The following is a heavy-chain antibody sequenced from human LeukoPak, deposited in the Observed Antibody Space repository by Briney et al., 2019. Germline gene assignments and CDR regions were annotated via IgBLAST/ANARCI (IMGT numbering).Heavy chain of an antibody. J-gene: IGHJ4*02. V-gene: IGHV1-2*02. CDR1: GYTFTGYY. CDR2: INPNSGGT. Sequence: ASVKVSCKASGYTFTGYYMHWVRQAPGQGLEWMGWINPNSGGTNYAQKFQGRVTMTRDTSISTAYMELSRLRSDDTAVYYCARASSSSGTGVAYWGQGTLVTVSS. CDR3: ARASSSSGTGVAY. D-gene: IGHD6-6*01.